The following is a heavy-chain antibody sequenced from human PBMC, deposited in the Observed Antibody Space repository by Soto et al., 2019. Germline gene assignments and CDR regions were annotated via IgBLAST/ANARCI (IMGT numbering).Heavy chain of an antibody. V-gene: IGHV1-69*13. CDR1: GDMFDTYT. CDR2: IIPRSAKS. J-gene: IGHJ3*02. Sequence: SVKVSCKASGDMFDTYTITWMRQAPGRGLEWVGGIIPRSAKSNYAQKFEGRVTITADESTSTAYMELSSLRSDDTAVYYCARRPDAFDIWGQGTMVTVSS. CDR3: ARRPDAFDI.